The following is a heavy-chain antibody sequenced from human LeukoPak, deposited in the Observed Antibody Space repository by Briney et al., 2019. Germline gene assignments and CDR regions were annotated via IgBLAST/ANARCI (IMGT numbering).Heavy chain of an antibody. CDR3: ARELGSSAAAVEFDY. CDR1: GSTFTGYY. J-gene: IGHJ4*02. D-gene: IGHD6-13*01. V-gene: IGHV1-2*02. Sequence: ALVKVSCTASGSTFTGYYMHWVRQAPGPGLEWMGWNNPNRSGTNYAEKYQGRVNMTRDTSISTAYMELSRLRSDDTAVYYCARELGSSAAAVEFDYWGQGTLVTVSS. CDR2: NNPNRSGT.